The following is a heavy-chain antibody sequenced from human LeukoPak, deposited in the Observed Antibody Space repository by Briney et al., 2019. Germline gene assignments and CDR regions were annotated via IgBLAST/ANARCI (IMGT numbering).Heavy chain of an antibody. J-gene: IGHJ4*02. CDR2: IYSGGST. CDR1: GFTVSSNY. CDR3: ASSGSGHPTYYFDY. Sequence: GGSLRLSCAASGFTVSSNYMSWVRQAPGKGLEWVSVIYSGGSTDYADSVKGRFTLSRDNSKNTVHLQMNSLRAEDTAVYYCASSGSGHPTYYFDYWGQGALATVSS. D-gene: IGHD3-10*01. V-gene: IGHV3-66*01.